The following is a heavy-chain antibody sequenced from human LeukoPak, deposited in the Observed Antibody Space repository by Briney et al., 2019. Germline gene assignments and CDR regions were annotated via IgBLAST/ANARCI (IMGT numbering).Heavy chain of an antibody. D-gene: IGHD2-2*01. J-gene: IGHJ3*02. V-gene: IGHV4-59*12. CDR2: IYYSGST. CDR3: ARDTHIGYCSSTSCQGAFDI. Sequence: SETLSLTCTVSGGSISSYYWSWIRQPPGKGLEWIGYIYYSGSTNYNPSLKSRVTISVDRSKNQFSLKLSSVTAADTAVYYCARDTHIGYCSSTSCQGAFDIWGQGTMVTVSS. CDR1: GGSISSYY.